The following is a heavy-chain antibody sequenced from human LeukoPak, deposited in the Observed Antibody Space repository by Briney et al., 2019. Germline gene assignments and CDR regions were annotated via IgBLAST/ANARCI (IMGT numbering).Heavy chain of an antibody. D-gene: IGHD3-22*01. CDR1: GFIFKTNY. CDR2: IFSDGRT. Sequence: PGGSLRLSCAASGFIFKTNYISWVRQAPGKGLEWLSVIFSDGRTYYTDSVKGRFSMSRDDSENTVYLQMNYLRADDTVLYYCARGGSMIRGANAFDIWGHGTMVTVSS. CDR3: ARGGSMIRGANAFDI. V-gene: IGHV3-66*01. J-gene: IGHJ3*02.